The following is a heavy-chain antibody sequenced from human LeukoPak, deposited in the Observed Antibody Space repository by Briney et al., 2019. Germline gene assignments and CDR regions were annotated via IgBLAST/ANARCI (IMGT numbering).Heavy chain of an antibody. Sequence: PGGSLRLSCAASGFTFDDYAMHWVRQAPGKGLEWVSGISWNSGSIGYADSVKGRFTISRDNAKNSLYLQMNSLRAEDTALYYCANTQMVVVPRGPFDIWGQGTMVTVSS. J-gene: IGHJ3*02. CDR2: ISWNSGSI. D-gene: IGHD3-22*01. CDR3: ANTQMVVVPRGPFDI. CDR1: GFTFDDYA. V-gene: IGHV3-9*01.